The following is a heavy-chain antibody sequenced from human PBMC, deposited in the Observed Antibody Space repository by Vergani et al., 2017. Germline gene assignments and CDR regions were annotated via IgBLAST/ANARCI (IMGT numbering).Heavy chain of an antibody. V-gene: IGHV3-7*01. J-gene: IGHJ4*02. CDR3: ARDPLDEKWNDLRVRRGFDF. CDR2: IKQDGSEK. D-gene: IGHD1-1*01. Sequence: EVQLVESGGGLVQPGGSLRLSCAASVFTFSTYWMSWVRQAPGKGLEWVANIKQDGSEKSYVDSVKGRFTISRDNAKNSLYLQMNRLRGEDTAVYYCARDPLDEKWNDLRVRRGFDFWGQGTQVRVSS. CDR1: VFTFSTYW.